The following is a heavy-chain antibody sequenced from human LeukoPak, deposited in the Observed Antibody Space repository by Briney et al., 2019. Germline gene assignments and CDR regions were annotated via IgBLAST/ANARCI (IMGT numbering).Heavy chain of an antibody. CDR1: GFTFDDCA. J-gene: IGHJ4*02. CDR2: ISWNSGSI. V-gene: IGHV3-9*03. Sequence: PGGSLRLSCAASGFTFDDCAMHWVRQAPGKGLEWVSGISWNSGSIGYADSVKGRFTISRDNAKNSLYLQMNSLRAEDMALYYCAKGYGPAAAPHVDYWGQGTLVTVSS. CDR3: AKGYGPAAAPHVDY. D-gene: IGHD6-13*01.